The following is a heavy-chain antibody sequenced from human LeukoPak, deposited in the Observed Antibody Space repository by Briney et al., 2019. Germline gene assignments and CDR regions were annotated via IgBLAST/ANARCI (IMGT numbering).Heavy chain of an antibody. CDR2: IIPIFGTA. D-gene: IGHD5-18*01. V-gene: IGHV1-69*01. Sequence: VASVKVSCKASGGTFSSYAISWVRQAPGQGLEWMGGIIPIFGTANYAQKFQGRVTITADESTSTAYMELSSLRSEDTAVYYCAREVYSCGAIDYWGQGTLVTVSS. J-gene: IGHJ4*02. CDR1: GGTFSSYA. CDR3: AREVYSCGAIDY.